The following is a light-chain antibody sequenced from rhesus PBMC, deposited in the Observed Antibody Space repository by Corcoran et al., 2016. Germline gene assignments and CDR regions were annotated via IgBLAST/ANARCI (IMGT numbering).Light chain of an antibody. CDR3: MQATEYPLT. Sequence: DIVMTQTPLSLPVTPGEPASISCRSSQSLLDSEDGNTYLEWYLQKPGQSPQPWIYEVSKRASGIPDRCSGSGSDTLFTLKISRVEAEDVGVYYCMQATEYPLTFGGGTKVEIK. CDR2: EVS. V-gene: IGKV2S20*01. J-gene: IGKJ4*01. CDR1: QSLLDSEDGNTY.